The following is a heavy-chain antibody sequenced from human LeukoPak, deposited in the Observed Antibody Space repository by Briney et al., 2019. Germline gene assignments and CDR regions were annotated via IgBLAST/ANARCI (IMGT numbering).Heavy chain of an antibody. CDR1: GFTFSSYA. Sequence: GGSLRLSCAASGFTFSSYAMSWVRQAPGKGLEWVSAISGGGGSTYYADSVKGRFTISRDNSKNTLYLQMNSLRAEDTAVYYCAKGLPTYSGSYYVSDYWGQGTLVTVSS. CDR2: ISGGGGST. CDR3: AKGLPTYSGSYYVSDY. D-gene: IGHD1-26*01. V-gene: IGHV3-23*01. J-gene: IGHJ4*02.